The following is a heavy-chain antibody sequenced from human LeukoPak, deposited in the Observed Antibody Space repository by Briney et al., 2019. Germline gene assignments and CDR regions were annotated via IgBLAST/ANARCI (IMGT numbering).Heavy chain of an antibody. CDR1: GYTFTSYY. CDR2: INPSGGST. V-gene: IGHV1-46*01. CDR3: ARDIPPYAFDM. J-gene: IGHJ3*02. Sequence: ASVKVSCKASGYTFTSYYMHWVRQAPGQGLEWMGIINPSGGSTSYAQKFQGRVTMTRDTSTSTVYMELSSLRSEDTAVSYCARDIPPYAFDMWGQGTMVTVSS.